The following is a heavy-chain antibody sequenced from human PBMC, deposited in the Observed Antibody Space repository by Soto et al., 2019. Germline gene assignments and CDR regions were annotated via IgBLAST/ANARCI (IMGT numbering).Heavy chain of an antibody. CDR3: TFFRNYYDSASLRPGNST. J-gene: IGHJ1*01. CDR2: IKSKTDGGTI. CDR1: GFTFSNAW. Sequence: GGSLRLSCTASGFTFSNAWMNWVRQAPGKGLERVGRIKSKTDGGTIDYAAPVKGRFTISRDDSKDTLYLQMNSMKRENSDVCYCTFFRNYYDSASLRPGNSTWGPGTLVHGSS. V-gene: IGHV3-15*01. D-gene: IGHD3-10*01.